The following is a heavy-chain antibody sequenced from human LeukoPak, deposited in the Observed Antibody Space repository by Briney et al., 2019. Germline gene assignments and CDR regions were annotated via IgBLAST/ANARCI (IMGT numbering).Heavy chain of an antibody. Sequence: PGGSLRLSCAASGFTFSSYGMHWVRQAPGKGLEWVAVISYDGSNKYYADSVKGRFTISRDNSKNTLYLQMNSLRAEDTAVYYCARKTWDYFDYWGQGTLVTVSS. V-gene: IGHV3-30*03. CDR3: ARKTWDYFDY. J-gene: IGHJ4*02. CDR2: ISYDGSNK. CDR1: GFTFSSYG.